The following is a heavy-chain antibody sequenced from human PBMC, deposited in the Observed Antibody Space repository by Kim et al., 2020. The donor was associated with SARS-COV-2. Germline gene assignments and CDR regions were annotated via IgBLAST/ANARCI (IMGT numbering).Heavy chain of an antibody. CDR1: GGSISSGGYY. D-gene: IGHD3-9*01. J-gene: IGHJ6*02. CDR3: ALLTGSAWGYYYGMDV. V-gene: IGHV4-31*03. CDR2: IYYSGST. Sequence: SETLSLTCTVSGGSISSGGYYWSWIRQHPGKGLEWIGYIYYSGSTYYNPSLKSRVTISVDTSKNQFSLKLSSVTAADTAVYYCALLTGSAWGYYYGMDVWGQGTTVTVSS.